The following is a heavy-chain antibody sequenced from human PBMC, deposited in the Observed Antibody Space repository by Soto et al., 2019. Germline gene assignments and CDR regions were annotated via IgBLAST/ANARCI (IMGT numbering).Heavy chain of an antibody. Sequence: GASVKVSCKASGGTFSSYAISWVRQAPGQGLEWMGGIIPIFGTANYAQKFQGRVTITADESTSTAYMELSSLRSEDTAVYYCARVLGYCSGGSCYGDAFDIWGQGTMVTVSS. J-gene: IGHJ3*02. CDR3: ARVLGYCSGGSCYGDAFDI. V-gene: IGHV1-69*13. CDR2: IIPIFGTA. CDR1: GGTFSSYA. D-gene: IGHD2-15*01.